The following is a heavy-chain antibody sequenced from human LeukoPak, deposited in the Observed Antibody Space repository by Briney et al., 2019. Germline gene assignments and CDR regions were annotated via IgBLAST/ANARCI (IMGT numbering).Heavy chain of an antibody. V-gene: IGHV3-23*01. CDR1: GFTFSDYY. CDR3: TREEEMATIGMRFDP. J-gene: IGHJ5*02. D-gene: IGHD5-24*01. CDR2: ISGSGGST. Sequence: GGSLRLSCAASGFTFSDYYMSWIRQAPGKGLEWVSAISGSGGSTYYADSVKGRFTISRDNSKNTLYLQMNSLRAEDTAVYYCTREEEMATIGMRFDPWGQGTLVTVSS.